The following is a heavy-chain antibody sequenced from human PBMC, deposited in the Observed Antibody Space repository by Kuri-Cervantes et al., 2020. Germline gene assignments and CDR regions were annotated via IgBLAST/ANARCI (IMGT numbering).Heavy chain of an antibody. V-gene: IGHV1-69*13. CDR3: AGAHISILGEVIKPVYYYYGMDV. CDR2: IIPMFGTP. J-gene: IGHJ6*02. D-gene: IGHD3-3*01. Sequence: SVKVFCKASGGTFSSYAFSWLRQAPGQGLEWMGGIIPMFGTPNHAQKFQGRVTLTAHESKSTAYMELGSLRSEDTAVYFCAGAHISILGEVIKPVYYYYGMDVWGQGTTVTVSS. CDR1: GGTFSSYA.